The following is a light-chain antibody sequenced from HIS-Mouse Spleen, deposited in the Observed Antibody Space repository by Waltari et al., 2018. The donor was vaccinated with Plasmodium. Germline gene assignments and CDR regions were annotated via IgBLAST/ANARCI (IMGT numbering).Light chain of an antibody. V-gene: IGLV3-10*01. Sequence: SYELTQPPSVSVSPGQPARITCPGAALPKKYAYWYQQKSGQAPLLVIYEDSKRPSGIPERFSGSSSGTMATLTISGAQVEDEADYYCYSTDSSGNHRVFGGGTKLTVL. CDR2: EDS. CDR1: ALPKKY. J-gene: IGLJ3*02. CDR3: YSTDSSGNHRV.